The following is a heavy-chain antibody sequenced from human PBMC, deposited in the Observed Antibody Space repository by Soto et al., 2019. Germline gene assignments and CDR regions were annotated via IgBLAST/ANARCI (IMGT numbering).Heavy chain of an antibody. CDR3: ARLYCTSDTCDSWFDP. D-gene: IGHD2-8*02. V-gene: IGHV5-10-1*01. CDR1: GNTFTNFW. CDR2: IDPSDSYT. Sequence: PGESLKISCTGFGNTFTNFWISWVLQMPWKGLEWMGRIDPSDSYTKYSPTFQGHVSISADKSISTVYLQWSSLKASDTAIYYCARLYCTSDTCDSWFDPWGQGTLVTVSS. J-gene: IGHJ5*02.